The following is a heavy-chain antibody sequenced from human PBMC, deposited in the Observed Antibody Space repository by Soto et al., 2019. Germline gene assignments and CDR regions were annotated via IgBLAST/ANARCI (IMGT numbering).Heavy chain of an antibody. Sequence: SETLSLTCTVSGGSISSYYWSWIRQPPGKGLEWIGYIYYSGSTNYNPSLKSRVTISVDTSKNQFSLKLSSVTAADTAVYYCARDSFGTRDSDWFDPWGQGTLVTVSS. J-gene: IGHJ5*02. CDR2: IYYSGST. CDR1: GGSISSYY. V-gene: IGHV4-59*01. CDR3: ARDSFGTRDSDWFDP. D-gene: IGHD1-1*01.